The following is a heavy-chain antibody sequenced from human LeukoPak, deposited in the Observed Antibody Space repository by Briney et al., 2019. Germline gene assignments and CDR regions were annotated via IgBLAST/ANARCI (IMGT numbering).Heavy chain of an antibody. CDR3: ARVHIYYYGSGSSDPVYFDY. D-gene: IGHD3-10*01. CDR2: IYYSGST. V-gene: IGHV4-30-4*01. J-gene: IGHJ4*02. CDR1: GGSISSGDYY. Sequence: SETLSLTCTVSGGSISSGDYYWSWIRQPPGKGLEWIGYIYYSGSTYYNPSLKSRVTISVDTSKNQFSLKLSSVTAADTAVYYCARVHIYYYGSGSSDPVYFDYWGQGTLVTVSS.